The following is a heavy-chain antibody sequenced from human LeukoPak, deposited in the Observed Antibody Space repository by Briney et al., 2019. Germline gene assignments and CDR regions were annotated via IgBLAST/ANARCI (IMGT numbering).Heavy chain of an antibody. V-gene: IGHV3-7*01. CDR3: ARRGYTSGWDY. J-gene: IGHJ4*02. CDR2: IKRDGSTK. Sequence: GGSLRLSCAASGFTFSTYWMTWVRQAPGKGLEWVANIKRDGSTKNYLDSVKGRFTISRDNAKNSLYLQMNSLRAEDTAVYYCARRGYTSGWDYWGQGTLVTVSS. CDR1: GFTFSTYW. D-gene: IGHD6-19*01.